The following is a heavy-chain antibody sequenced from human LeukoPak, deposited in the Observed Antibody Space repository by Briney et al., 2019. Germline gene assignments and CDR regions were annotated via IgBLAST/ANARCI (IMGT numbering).Heavy chain of an antibody. CDR2: ISGSGGST. V-gene: IGHV3-23*01. Sequence: GGSLRLSCAASGFTFSSYGMSWVRQAPGKGLEWVSAISGSGGSTYYADSVKGRFTISRDNSKNTLYLQMNSLRAEDTAVYYCAKIPRSDDSSGYSPNWFDRWGQGTLVTVSS. J-gene: IGHJ5*02. CDR3: AKIPRSDDSSGYSPNWFDR. D-gene: IGHD3-22*01. CDR1: GFTFSSYG.